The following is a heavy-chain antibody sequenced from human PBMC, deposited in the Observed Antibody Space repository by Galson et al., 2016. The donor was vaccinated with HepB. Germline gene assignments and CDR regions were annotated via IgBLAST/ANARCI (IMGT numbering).Heavy chain of an antibody. CDR3: AMDTDAWVRLGH. D-gene: IGHD5-18*01. V-gene: IGHV4-59*01. J-gene: IGHJ5*02. CDR1: GDSINTYY. Sequence: LSLTCIVSGDSINTYYWSWIRQSPGKGLEWMGYISGSGVTNYNPSLKSRVTMSVDKSKNQFFLKLTSVTAADTAMYYCAMDTDAWVRLGHWGQGALVTVSS. CDR2: ISGSGVT.